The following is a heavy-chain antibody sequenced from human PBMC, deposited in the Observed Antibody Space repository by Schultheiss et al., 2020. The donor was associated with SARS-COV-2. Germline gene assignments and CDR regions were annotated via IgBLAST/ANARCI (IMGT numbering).Heavy chain of an antibody. CDR1: GGSISSGGYY. D-gene: IGHD6-19*01. CDR2: IYYSGST. J-gene: IGHJ4*02. V-gene: IGHV4-31*01. CDR3: ARVLSGWYYFDY. Sequence: SETLSLTCTVSGGSISSGGYYWSWIRQHPGKGLEWIGYIYYSGSTYYNPSLKSLVTISVDTSKNQFSLKLSSVTAADTAVYYCARVLSGWYYFDYWGQGTLVTVSS.